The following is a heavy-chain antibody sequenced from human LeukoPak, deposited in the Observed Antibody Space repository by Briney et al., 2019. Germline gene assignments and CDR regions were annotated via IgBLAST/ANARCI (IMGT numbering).Heavy chain of an antibody. V-gene: IGHV4-4*07. J-gene: IGHJ6*02. CDR3: ARGYCSGGSCYYYYGMDV. D-gene: IGHD2-15*01. Sequence: SETLSLTCTVSGGSISSYYWSWIRQSAGKGLEWIGRIYTSGSTNYNPSLKSRVTMSVDTSKNQFSLKRSSVTAADTAVYYCARGYCSGGSCYYYYGMDVWGQGTTVTVSS. CDR1: GGSISSYY. CDR2: IYTSGST.